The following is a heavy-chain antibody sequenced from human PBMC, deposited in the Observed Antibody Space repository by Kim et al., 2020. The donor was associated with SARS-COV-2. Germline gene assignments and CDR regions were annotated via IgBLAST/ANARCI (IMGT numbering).Heavy chain of an antibody. Sequence: NNIHARKSRVTMSVETSKNQFSLRLNSVTAADAAMYYCARRYSNYWYFDLWGRGTLVTVSS. D-gene: IGHD4-4*01. V-gene: IGHV4-59*08. J-gene: IGHJ2*01. CDR3: ARRYSNYWYFDL.